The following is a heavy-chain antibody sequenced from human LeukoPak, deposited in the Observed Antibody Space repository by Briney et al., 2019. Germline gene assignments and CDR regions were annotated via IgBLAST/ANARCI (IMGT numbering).Heavy chain of an antibody. CDR3: AGWPRVGATDYYYYGMDV. D-gene: IGHD1-26*01. J-gene: IGHJ6*02. V-gene: IGHV1-18*01. Sequence: ASVKVSCKASGYTFTSYGISWVRQAPGQGLEWMGWISAYNGNTSYAQKLQGRVTMTTDTSTSTAYMELRSLRSDDTAVYYCAGWPRVGATDYYYYGMDVWSQGTTVTVSS. CDR2: ISAYNGNT. CDR1: GYTFTSYG.